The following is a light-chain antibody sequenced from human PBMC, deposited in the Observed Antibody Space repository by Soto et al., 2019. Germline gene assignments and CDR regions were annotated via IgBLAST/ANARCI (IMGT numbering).Light chain of an antibody. Sequence: DLQMTQSPSSLSASVGDRVTITCRASKSISSSLNWYQQKQGKAPKILIYAASSLQSGVPSRFSGSGSGTDFPLTLSSLQPEDFATYYCQQSYSSPLSFGGGTKVEIK. CDR1: KSISSS. V-gene: IGKV1-39*01. CDR2: AAS. J-gene: IGKJ4*01. CDR3: QQSYSSPLS.